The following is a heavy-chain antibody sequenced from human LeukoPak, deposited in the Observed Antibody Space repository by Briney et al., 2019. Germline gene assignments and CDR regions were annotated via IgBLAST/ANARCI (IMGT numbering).Heavy chain of an antibody. CDR3: AREQRGGLSGNLGGLFASYYTYYYMGV. CDR1: GYTFTMYY. J-gene: IGHJ6*03. Sequence: ASVKVSCKASGYTFTMYYIHWVRQAPGQGLEWMGMISPSDGATTYAQRLQGRVTMTRDMSTTTVNMALPSLKSEDTAVNSCAREQRGGLSGNLGGLFASYYTYYYMGVWGRGTTVTVSS. V-gene: IGHV1-46*01. D-gene: IGHD1-26*01. CDR2: ISPSDGAT.